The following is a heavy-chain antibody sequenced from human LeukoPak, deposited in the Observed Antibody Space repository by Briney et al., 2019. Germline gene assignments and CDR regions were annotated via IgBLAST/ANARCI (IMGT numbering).Heavy chain of an antibody. J-gene: IGHJ4*02. CDR2: IYYSGST. Sequence: SETLSLTCTVSGGSISSSSYYWGWIRQPPGKGLEWIGYIYYSGSTYYNPSLKSRVTISVDTSKNQFSLKLSSVTAADTAVYYCARGRRRLDILTGYPYSYFDYWGQGTLVTVSS. D-gene: IGHD3-9*01. V-gene: IGHV4-30-4*08. CDR1: GGSISSSSYY. CDR3: ARGRRRLDILTGYPYSYFDY.